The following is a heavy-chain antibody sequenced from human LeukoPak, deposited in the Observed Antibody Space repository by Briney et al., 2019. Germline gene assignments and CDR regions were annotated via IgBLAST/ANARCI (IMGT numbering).Heavy chain of an antibody. V-gene: IGHV3-23*01. Sequence: GGSLRLSCAASGVTFSSCAMSWVRQAPGKGLEWVSAISGSGGSTYYADSVKGRFTISRDNSKNTLYLQMNSLRAEDTAVYYCAKERHYDILTGYWADYFDYWGQGTLVTVSS. CDR3: AKERHYDILTGYWADYFDY. CDR2: ISGSGGST. CDR1: GVTFSSCA. J-gene: IGHJ4*02. D-gene: IGHD3-9*01.